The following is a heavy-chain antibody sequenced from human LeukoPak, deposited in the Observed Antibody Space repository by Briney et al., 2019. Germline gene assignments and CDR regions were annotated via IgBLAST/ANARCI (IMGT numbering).Heavy chain of an antibody. CDR2: ISGSGDNT. V-gene: IGHV3-23*01. Sequence: GGSLRLSCAASGFTFKIYGMHWLRQAPGKGLEWVSVISGSGDNTYYADSVKGRFTISRDNSKNTLYLQMNSPRAEDTAVYYCAKDRSDNSSWYLGDYWGQGTLVTVSS. D-gene: IGHD6-19*01. CDR3: AKDRSDNSSWYLGDY. J-gene: IGHJ4*02. CDR1: GFTFKIYG.